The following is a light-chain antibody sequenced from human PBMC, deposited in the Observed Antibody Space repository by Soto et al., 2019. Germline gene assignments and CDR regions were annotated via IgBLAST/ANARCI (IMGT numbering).Light chain of an antibody. CDR1: QSISNH. J-gene: IGKJ5*01. V-gene: IGKV1-39*01. CDR3: QQYDNWPPT. CDR2: AAS. Sequence: DIQMTQSPSSLSASVEDRVIITCRASQSISNHLNWYQQKPGKAPKLLIFAASSLQSGVPSRFSGSRSGPEFTLTISSLQSEDFAVYYCQQYDNWPPTFGQGTRLEIK.